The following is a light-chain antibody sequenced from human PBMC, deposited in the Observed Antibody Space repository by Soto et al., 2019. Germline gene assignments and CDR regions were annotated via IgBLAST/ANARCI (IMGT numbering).Light chain of an antibody. V-gene: IGKV1-5*03. CDR3: QQYNSYSPLYS. Sequence: DIQMTQSPPTLSASVGERVTITCRASQSISKRLAWYQQKPGKAPKLLIYKASSLESGVPSRFSGSGSGTVFTLTITSLQPEDFATYYCQQYNSYSPLYSFGQGTKLEIK. CDR2: KAS. J-gene: IGKJ2*03. CDR1: QSISKR.